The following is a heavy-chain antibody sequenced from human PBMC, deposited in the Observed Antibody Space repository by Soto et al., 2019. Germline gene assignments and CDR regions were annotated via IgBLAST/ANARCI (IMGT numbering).Heavy chain of an antibody. V-gene: IGHV2-5*02. Sequence: SGPTLVNPPQTLTLTCPFSGFSLSTSGVGVGWIRQPPGKALEWLALIYWDDDKRYSPSLKSRLTITKDTSKNQVVLTMANMDPVDTATYFCAHRSVSIYPFDYWGPGALVTVSS. D-gene: IGHD3-16*02. J-gene: IGHJ4*02. CDR3: AHRSVSIYPFDY. CDR1: GFSLSTSGVG. CDR2: IYWDDDK.